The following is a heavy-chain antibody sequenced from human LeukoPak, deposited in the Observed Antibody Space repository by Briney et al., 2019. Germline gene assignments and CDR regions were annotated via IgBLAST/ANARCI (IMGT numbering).Heavy chain of an antibody. CDR1: GFTFSNAW. CDR3: ARDRVYCSGGSCFGDAFDI. J-gene: IGHJ3*02. CDR2: IKSKTDGGTT. V-gene: IGHV3-15*01. Sequence: PGGSLRLSCAASGFTFSNAWMSWVRQAPGKGLEWVGRIKSKTDGGTTDYAAPVKGRFTISRDNAKNSLYLQMNSLRAEDTAVYYCARDRVYCSGGSCFGDAFDIWGQGTMVTVSS. D-gene: IGHD2-15*01.